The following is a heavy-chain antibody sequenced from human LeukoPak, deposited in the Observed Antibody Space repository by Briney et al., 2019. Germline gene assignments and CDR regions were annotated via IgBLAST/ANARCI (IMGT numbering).Heavy chain of an antibody. CDR1: GFTVSSNY. V-gene: IGHV3-53*01. CDR2: IYSGGST. D-gene: IGHD3-10*01. CDR3: ARTTTPHYYGSGSYALGY. J-gene: IGHJ4*02. Sequence: PGGSLRLSCAASGFTVSSNYMNWVRQAPGKGLEWVSVIYSGGSTYYADSVKGRFTISRDNSKNTLYLQMNSLRAEDTAVYYCARTTTPHYYGSGSYALGYWGQGTLVTVPS.